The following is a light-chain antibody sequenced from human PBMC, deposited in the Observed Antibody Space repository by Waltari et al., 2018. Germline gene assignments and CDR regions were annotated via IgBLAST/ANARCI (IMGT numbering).Light chain of an antibody. J-gene: IGKJ1*01. CDR2: GAS. Sequence: EIVMTQSPATLSVSPGERATLSRRASQSVSSNLAWYQQKPGQSPRLLIYGASTRATGIAARFSGSGSGTEFTLTISSLQSEDFALYYCQQYNDWPRTFGQGTKVEI. CDR3: QQYNDWPRT. CDR1: QSVSSN. V-gene: IGKV3-15*01.